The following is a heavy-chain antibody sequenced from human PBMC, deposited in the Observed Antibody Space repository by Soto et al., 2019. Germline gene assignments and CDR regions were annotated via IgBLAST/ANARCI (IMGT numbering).Heavy chain of an antibody. CDR2: LYYSGST. D-gene: IGHD2-21*02. CDR3: ASTVVVTAIFYSYFDL. J-gene: IGHJ2*01. Sequence: QLQLQESGPGLVKPSEPLSLTCTVSGGSISSSSYYWGWIRQPPGKGLEWIGSLYYSGSTYYKPSLMSRVTMSVDTYKNQFSLKLTSVTAADTAVYYCASTVVVTAIFYSYFDLWGRGTLVTVSS. V-gene: IGHV4-39*01. CDR1: GGSISSSSYY.